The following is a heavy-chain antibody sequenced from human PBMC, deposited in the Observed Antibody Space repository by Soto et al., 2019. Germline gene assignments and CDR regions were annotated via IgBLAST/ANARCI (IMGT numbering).Heavy chain of an antibody. Sequence: QLQLQESGPGLVKPSETLSLTCTVSGGSISSSSYYWGWIRQPPGKGLEWIGSIYYRGSTYYNPSLKSRVTISVDTSKNQFSLKLSSVTAADTAVYYCARHFIVVVPAAIIWFDPWGQGTLVTVSS. V-gene: IGHV4-39*01. CDR2: IYYRGST. CDR3: ARHFIVVVPAAIIWFDP. CDR1: GGSISSSSYY. J-gene: IGHJ5*02. D-gene: IGHD2-2*02.